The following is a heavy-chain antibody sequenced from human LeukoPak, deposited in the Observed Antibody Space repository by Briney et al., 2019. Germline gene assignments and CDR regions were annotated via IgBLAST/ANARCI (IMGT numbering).Heavy chain of an antibody. CDR1: GFTFSDYY. V-gene: IGHV3-11*04. CDR3: ARDVAVAGTDGFDY. D-gene: IGHD6-19*01. J-gene: IGHJ4*02. CDR2: ISSSGSTI. Sequence: KPGGPLRLSCAASGFTFSDYYMSWIRQAPGKGLEWVSYISSSGSTIYYADSVKGRFTISRDNDKNSLYLQMNSLRAEDTAVYYCARDVAVAGTDGFDYWGQGTLVTVSS.